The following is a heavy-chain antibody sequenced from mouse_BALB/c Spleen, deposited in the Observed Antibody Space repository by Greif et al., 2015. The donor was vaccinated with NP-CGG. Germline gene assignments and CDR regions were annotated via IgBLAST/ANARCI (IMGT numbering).Heavy chain of an antibody. V-gene: IGHV1-15*01. CDR2: IDPETGGT. J-gene: IGHJ4*01. CDR1: GYTFTDYE. CDR3: TTYSYYAMDY. Sequence: QVQLQQSGAELVRPGASVTLSCKASGYTFTDYEMHWVKQTPLHGLEWIGAIDPETGGTAYSLKFKGKATLTADKSSSTAYMELRSLTSEDSAVYYCTTYSYYAMDYWGQGTSVTVSS. D-gene: IGHD2-10*01.